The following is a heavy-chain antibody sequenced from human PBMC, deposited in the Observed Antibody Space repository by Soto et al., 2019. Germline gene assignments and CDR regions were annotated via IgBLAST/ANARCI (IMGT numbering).Heavy chain of an antibody. CDR1: GGTFRSYA. Sequence: QVQLVQSGAEGKKPGSSVKVSCKASGGTFRSYAISWVRQAPGQGLEWMGGIIPIFGTANYAQKFQGRVTITADESTSTAYMEMSSLRSEDTAVYYCARARYEYSSLGGFDYWGQGTLVTVSS. CDR3: ARARYEYSSLGGFDY. V-gene: IGHV1-69*01. CDR2: IIPIFGTA. D-gene: IGHD6-6*01. J-gene: IGHJ4*02.